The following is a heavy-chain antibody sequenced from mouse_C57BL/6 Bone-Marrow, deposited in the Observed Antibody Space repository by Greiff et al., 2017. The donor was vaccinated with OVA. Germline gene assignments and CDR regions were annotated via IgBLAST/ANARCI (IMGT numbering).Heavy chain of an antibody. CDR2: IYPRSGNT. J-gene: IGHJ4*01. Sequence: QVQLQQSGAELARPGASVKLSCKASGYTFTSYGISWVKQRTGQGLEWIGEIYPRSGNTYYNEKFKGKATLTADKSSSTAYMELRSLTSENSAVYFCARSRYYYAMDYWGQGTSVTVSS. CDR1: GYTFTSYG. V-gene: IGHV1-81*01. CDR3: ARSRYYYAMDY.